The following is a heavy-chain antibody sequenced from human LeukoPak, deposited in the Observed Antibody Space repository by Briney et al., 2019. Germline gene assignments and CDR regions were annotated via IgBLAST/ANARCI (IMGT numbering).Heavy chain of an antibody. J-gene: IGHJ4*02. CDR3: AREGSSSWYYFDY. Sequence: GGSLRLSCAASGFTFSTYEMNWVRQAPGKGLEWVSYISSSGSTIYYADSVKGRFTISRDNAKNSLYLQMNSLRAEDTAVYYCAREGSSSWYYFDYWGQGTLVTVFS. CDR1: GFTFSTYE. D-gene: IGHD6-13*01. CDR2: ISSSGSTI. V-gene: IGHV3-48*03.